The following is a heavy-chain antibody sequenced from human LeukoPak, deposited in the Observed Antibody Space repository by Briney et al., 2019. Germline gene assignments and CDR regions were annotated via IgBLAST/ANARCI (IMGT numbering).Heavy chain of an antibody. V-gene: IGHV4-39*01. Sequence: PSETLSLTCTVSGGSISSYYWSWIRQPPGKGLEWIGSIYYSGSTYYNPSLKSRVTISVDTSKNQFSLKLSSVTAADTAVYYCARHTRFLPPGYFDYWGQGTLVTVSS. CDR3: ARHTRFLPPGYFDY. J-gene: IGHJ4*02. CDR2: IYYSGST. D-gene: IGHD3-3*01. CDR1: GGSISSYY.